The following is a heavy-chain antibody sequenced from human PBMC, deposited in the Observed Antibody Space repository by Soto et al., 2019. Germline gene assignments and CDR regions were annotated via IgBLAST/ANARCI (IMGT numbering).Heavy chain of an antibody. CDR1: GFTFNTYA. J-gene: IGHJ6*02. D-gene: IGHD3-10*01. CDR2: ISYDGSNK. CDR3: ARDSGSIYYYYYYAMDV. V-gene: IGHV3-30-3*01. Sequence: VQLVESGGGLVQPGGSLRLSCAASGFTFNTYAIHWVRQAPGKGLEWVALISYDGSNKYYADSVKGRFTISRDNSKNTLFLQMNSLRGEDTAVYYCARDSGSIYYYYYYAMDVWGQGTTVTVS.